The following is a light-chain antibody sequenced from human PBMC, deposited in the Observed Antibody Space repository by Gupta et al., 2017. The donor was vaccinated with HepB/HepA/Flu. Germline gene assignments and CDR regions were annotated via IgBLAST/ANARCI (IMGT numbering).Light chain of an antibody. J-gene: IGKJ1*01. V-gene: IGKV1-39*01. CDR2: NAG. Sequence: DIQLTQSPSSLSASVGDSVTIACRASETIDTYLNWYQQKPGKAPRLLIYNAGTLKSGVPSRFSGDGDGKVFTLTSNQGQQEDCDIYYGQQIKIPRTFGQGTKVEI. CDR1: ETIDTY. CDR3: QQIKIPRT.